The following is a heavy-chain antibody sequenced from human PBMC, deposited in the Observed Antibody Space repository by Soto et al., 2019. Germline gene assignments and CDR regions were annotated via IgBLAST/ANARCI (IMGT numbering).Heavy chain of an antibody. CDR3: GRANGNYDWGPNDY. Sequence: QVQLVQSGAEVKKPGASVRISCKASGYSLPTHTIHWVRQAPGHRLEWMGWINAANGHTKYSQNIQNRVTTSSDTSASTVYMKLTGLTSDDTAIYYCGRANGNYDWGPNDYWGQGTLVTVSS. CDR1: GYSLPTHT. J-gene: IGHJ4*02. CDR2: INAANGHT. V-gene: IGHV1-3*01. D-gene: IGHD1-7*01.